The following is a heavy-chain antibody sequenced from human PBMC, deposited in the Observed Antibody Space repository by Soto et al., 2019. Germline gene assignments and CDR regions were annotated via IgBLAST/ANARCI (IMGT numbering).Heavy chain of an antibody. CDR3: ARDGRYCTWSDCRGDAFDV. V-gene: IGHV3-7*01. CDR2: IKGDGSQK. Sequence: EVQLVESGGGLVQPGGSLRLSCAASGFSFSSHWMTWVRQTPGKGLEWVANIKGDGSQKYYVDSVKGRFTILRDNANNSLSLQMNSLRVEDTAVYYCARDGRYCTWSDCRGDAFDVWGQGTVVTVSS. J-gene: IGHJ3*01. D-gene: IGHD2-8*01. CDR1: GFSFSSHW.